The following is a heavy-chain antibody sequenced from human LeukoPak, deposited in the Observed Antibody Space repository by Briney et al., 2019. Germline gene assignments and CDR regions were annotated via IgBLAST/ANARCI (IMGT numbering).Heavy chain of an antibody. J-gene: IGHJ4*02. CDR2: IYYSGST. D-gene: IGHD2-21*02. Sequence: SETLSLTCTVSGGSISSYYWSWIRQPPGKGLEWIGYIYYSGSTNYNPSLKSRVTISVDTSKNQFSLRLSSVTAADTAVYYCARTARSVLFDYWGQGTLVTVSS. CDR1: GGSISSYY. V-gene: IGHV4-59*08. CDR3: ARTARSVLFDY.